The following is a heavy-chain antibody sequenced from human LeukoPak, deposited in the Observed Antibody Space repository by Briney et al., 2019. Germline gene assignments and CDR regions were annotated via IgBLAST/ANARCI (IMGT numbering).Heavy chain of an antibody. Sequence: GGSLRLSCVASGFTFGKYWMSWVRQAPGKGLEWVANIKLDGSEKNYVDSVKGRFTISRDNTKNSLYLQMNSLRAEDTAVFYCARDQYDTWSRRGNFNSWGQGTLVIVSS. CDR2: IKLDGSEK. V-gene: IGHV3-7*03. CDR3: ARDQYDTWSRRGNFNS. J-gene: IGHJ4*02. D-gene: IGHD3-3*01. CDR1: GFTFGKYW.